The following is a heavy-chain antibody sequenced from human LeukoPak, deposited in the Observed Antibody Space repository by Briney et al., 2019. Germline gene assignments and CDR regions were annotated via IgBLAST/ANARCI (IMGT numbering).Heavy chain of an antibody. CDR1: GGSFSGYY. Sequence: SETLSLTCAVYGGSFSGYYWSWIRQPPGKGLEWIGEINHSGSTNYNPSLKSRVTISVDTSKNQFSLNLSSVTAADTAVYSCARYSSIRRSYYFDYWGQGTLVTVSS. J-gene: IGHJ4*02. CDR3: ARYSSIRRSYYFDY. V-gene: IGHV4-34*01. D-gene: IGHD3-3*02. CDR2: INHSGST.